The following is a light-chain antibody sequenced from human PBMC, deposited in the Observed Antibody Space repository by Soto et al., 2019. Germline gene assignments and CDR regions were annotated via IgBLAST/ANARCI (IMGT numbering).Light chain of an antibody. Sequence: EIVMTQSPATLSVSPGEGATLSCRASQTVSSNLAWYQQKPGQAPRLLIYGASTRATGIPARFTGSGFMTEFSLTITSLQSEDFAVYYCQQYSNWPWTFGQGTKVEIK. J-gene: IGKJ1*01. CDR3: QQYSNWPWT. CDR2: GAS. CDR1: QTVSSN. V-gene: IGKV3-15*01.